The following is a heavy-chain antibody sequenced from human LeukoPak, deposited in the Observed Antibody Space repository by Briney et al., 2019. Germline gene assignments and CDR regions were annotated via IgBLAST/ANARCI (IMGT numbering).Heavy chain of an antibody. V-gene: IGHV3-66*01. D-gene: IGHD3-16*01. CDR1: GFTVSSKY. CDR2: IYSDGNT. J-gene: IGHJ4*02. Sequence: GGSLRLSCAASGFTVSSKYMSWVRRPPGTGLEWVSVIYSDGNTYYADSVKGRFTISRDNSKNTVYLQMDSLRAEDTAVYYCATTRGNWGQGTLVTVSS. CDR3: ATTRGN.